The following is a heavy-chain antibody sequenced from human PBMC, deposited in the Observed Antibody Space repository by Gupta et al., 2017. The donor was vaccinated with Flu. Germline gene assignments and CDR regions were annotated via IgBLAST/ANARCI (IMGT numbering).Heavy chain of an antibody. J-gene: IGHJ4*02. V-gene: IGHV3-7*01. Sequence: EVQLLESGGGLVQPGGSLRLFCAAPGLTFPRYWMGWVRQAPGKGLEWVANINQDGNKKYYVDYVKGRFTISRDNAKNSLYLQMNSLRAEDTAVYYCVEAGGGSYPWGQGTLVTVSS. CDR1: GLTFPRYW. D-gene: IGHD3-3*01. CDR2: INQDGNKK. CDR3: VEAGGGSYP.